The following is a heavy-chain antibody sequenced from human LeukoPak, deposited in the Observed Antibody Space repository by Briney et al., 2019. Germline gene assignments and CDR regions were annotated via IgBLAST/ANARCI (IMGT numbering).Heavy chain of an antibody. CDR2: TYYRSKWYN. CDR3: ARDLVLFGAAAVTPASNWFDP. D-gene: IGHD6-13*01. J-gene: IGHJ5*02. V-gene: IGHV6-1*01. CDR1: GDSVSSNSAA. Sequence: SQTLSLTCAISGDSVSSNSAAWNWIRQSPSRGLEWLGRTYYRSKWYNDDEVSVKSRITINPDTSKNQFSLQLNSVTPEDTAVYYCARDLVLFGAAAVTPASNWFDPWGQGTLVTVSS.